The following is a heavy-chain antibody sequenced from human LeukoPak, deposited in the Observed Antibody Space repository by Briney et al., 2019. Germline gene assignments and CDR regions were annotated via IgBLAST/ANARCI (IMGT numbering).Heavy chain of an antibody. J-gene: IGHJ4*02. Sequence: SETLSLTCTVSGASLGNYYWRWVRQSPGKGLEWIGCIHYSGSTKYNPSLKSRASISVDTSRIQFSLEVTSVTAADTAVYVCARGINVGATSRWGQGTLVTVSS. D-gene: IGHD1-26*01. V-gene: IGHV4-59*01. CDR2: IHYSGST. CDR1: GASLGNYY. CDR3: ARGINVGATSR.